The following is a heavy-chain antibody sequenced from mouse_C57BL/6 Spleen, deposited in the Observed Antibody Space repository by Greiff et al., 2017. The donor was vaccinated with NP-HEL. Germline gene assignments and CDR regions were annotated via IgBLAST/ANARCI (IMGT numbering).Heavy chain of an antibody. CDR1: GYSITSGYY. Sequence: EVKLMESGPGLVKPSQSLSLTCSVTGYSITSGYYWNWIRQFPGNKLEWMGYISYDGSNNYNPSLKNRISITRDTSKNQFFLKLNSVTTEDTATYYCARGYYYGSSYVPWYFDVWGTGTTVTVSS. CDR2: ISYDGSN. D-gene: IGHD1-1*01. V-gene: IGHV3-6*01. CDR3: ARGYYYGSSYVPWYFDV. J-gene: IGHJ1*03.